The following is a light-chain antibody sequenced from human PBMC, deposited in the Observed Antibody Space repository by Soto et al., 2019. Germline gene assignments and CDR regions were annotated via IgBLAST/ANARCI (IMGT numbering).Light chain of an antibody. CDR1: SSDVGGYNY. V-gene: IGLV2-11*01. CDR3: CSYAGSYTYV. CDR2: DVS. Sequence: QSLLTQPRPVSGSPGQSVTISCTGTSSDVGGYNYVSWYQQHPGKAPKLMIYDVSKRPSGVPDRFSGSKSGNTASLTISGLQAEDEADYYCCSYAGSYTYVFGTGTKVTVL. J-gene: IGLJ1*01.